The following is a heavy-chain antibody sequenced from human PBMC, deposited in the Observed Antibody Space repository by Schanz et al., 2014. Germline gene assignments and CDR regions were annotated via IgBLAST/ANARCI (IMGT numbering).Heavy chain of an antibody. CDR1: GFSFSDHA. CDR2: VSRSTPDI. V-gene: IGHV3-11*05. Sequence: VELVESGGGLVQPGGSLRLSCAASGFSFSDHAMDWVRQAAGKGLEWVSYVSRSTPDIYYADSVKGRFTMSRDNAKNSVFLQMNSLRAEDTAVYYCARIGGSVFDYWAQGTLVTVSS. D-gene: IGHD3-10*01. CDR3: ARIGGSVFDY. J-gene: IGHJ4*02.